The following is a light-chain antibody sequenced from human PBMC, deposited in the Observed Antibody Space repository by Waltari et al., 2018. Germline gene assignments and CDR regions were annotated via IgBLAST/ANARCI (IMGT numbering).Light chain of an antibody. Sequence: GVFTHPPLPLPGNPGQPASLSCWSSQRLVHSDGNTYLYWFQHRTGQPPRRLIYKAFDRDGGVPDRFSGSRSGTDFILKISRVEAEDVGGYYCRQSTHWPYTFGQGTKLE. J-gene: IGKJ2*01. V-gene: IGKV2-30*02. CDR3: RQSTHWPYT. CDR2: KAF. CDR1: QRLVHSDGNTY.